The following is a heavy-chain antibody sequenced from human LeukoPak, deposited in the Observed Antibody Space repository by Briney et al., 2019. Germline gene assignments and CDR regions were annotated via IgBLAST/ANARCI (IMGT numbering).Heavy chain of an antibody. CDR3: ARVTNASTWGPDY. J-gene: IGHJ4*02. Sequence: GGSLRLSCAASGFTFSSYSMDWVRQAPGKGLKWVSYISGSDNTIYYADSVKGRFTISRDNARNSLYLQMNSLRDEDTAVYYCARVTNASTWGPDYWGQGTLVTVSS. V-gene: IGHV3-48*02. D-gene: IGHD6-13*01. CDR2: ISGSDNTI. CDR1: GFTFSSYS.